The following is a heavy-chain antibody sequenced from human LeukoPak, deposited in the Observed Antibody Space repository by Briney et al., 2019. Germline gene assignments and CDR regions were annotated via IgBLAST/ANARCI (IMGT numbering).Heavy chain of an antibody. CDR3: AVLLWFGELLPYFDY. V-gene: IGHV4-31*03. J-gene: IGHJ4*02. D-gene: IGHD3-10*01. Sequence: SETLSLTCTVSGGSISSGGYYWSWIRQHPGKGLEWIGYIYYSGSTYYNPSLKSRVTISVDTSKNQFSLKLSSVTAADTAVYYCAVLLWFGELLPYFDYWGQGTLVTVSS. CDR1: GGSISSGGYY. CDR2: IYYSGST.